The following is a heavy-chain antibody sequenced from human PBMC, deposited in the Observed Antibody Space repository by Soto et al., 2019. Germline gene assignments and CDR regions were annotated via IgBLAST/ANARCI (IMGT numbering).Heavy chain of an antibody. V-gene: IGHV3-74*01. CDR3: ATGLSTRGYYMDA. J-gene: IGHJ6*03. CDR1: GFSFSIYW. Sequence: EVQLVESGGGLVQPGGSLILSCAASGFSFSIYWMHWVRQAPGKGLVWVSRIITDGRSTSYADSVKGRFTISRDNAKNTLYLQMNNLRAEDTAVYYCATGLSTRGYYMDAWGKGTTVTVSS. D-gene: IGHD1-26*01. CDR2: IITDGRST.